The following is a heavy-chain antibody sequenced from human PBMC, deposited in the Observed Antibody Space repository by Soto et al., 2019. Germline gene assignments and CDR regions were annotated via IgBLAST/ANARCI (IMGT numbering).Heavy chain of an antibody. CDR2: INSDGSST. J-gene: IGHJ4*02. CDR3: ATSMKGFGVVPFDY. Sequence: GSLRLSCAASGFTFSSYWMHWVRQAPGKGLVWVSRINSDGSSTSYADSVKGRFTISRDNAKNTLYLQMNSLRAEDTAVYYCATSMKGFGVVPFDYWGQGTLVTVSS. V-gene: IGHV3-74*01. D-gene: IGHD3-3*01. CDR1: GFTFSSYW.